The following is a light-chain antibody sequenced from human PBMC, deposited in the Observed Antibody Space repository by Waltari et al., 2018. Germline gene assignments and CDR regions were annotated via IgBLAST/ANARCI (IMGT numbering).Light chain of an antibody. V-gene: IGLV3-27*01. CDR2: KDS. Sequence: RGFHRKPGQAPGLVMDKDSVRPSGVAEQFSGASSGTTVTLTSSGAQVEDEADYYCFSAADNSWVFGAETKLTVL. CDR3: FSAADNSWV. J-gene: IGLJ3*02.